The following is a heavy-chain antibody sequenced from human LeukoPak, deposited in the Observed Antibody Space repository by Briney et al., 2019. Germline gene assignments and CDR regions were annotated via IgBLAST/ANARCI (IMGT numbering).Heavy chain of an antibody. CDR2: ISAYNGNT. Sequence: ASVTVSCTASGYTFTSYGISWVRQAPGQGLEWMGWISAYNGNTNYAQKLQGRVTMTTDTSTSTAYMELRSLRSDDTAVYYCARDLSPYDSSGYYDYWGQGTLVTVSS. CDR1: GYTFTSYG. D-gene: IGHD3-22*01. V-gene: IGHV1-18*01. J-gene: IGHJ4*02. CDR3: ARDLSPYDSSGYYDY.